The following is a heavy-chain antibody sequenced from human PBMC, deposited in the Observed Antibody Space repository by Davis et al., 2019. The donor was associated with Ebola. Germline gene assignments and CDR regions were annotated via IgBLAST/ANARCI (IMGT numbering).Heavy chain of an antibody. CDR3: AGRWGDYFDY. V-gene: IGHV3-74*01. Sequence: GESLKISCTVSGFAISSKPMYWVRQGPGKGLVFVSRIDTDGSRINYADSVKGRFTISRDNAKNTLYLQMNSLGADDTAVYYCAGRWGDYFDYWGQGSLVTVSS. J-gene: IGHJ4*02. D-gene: IGHD7-27*01. CDR1: GFAISSKP. CDR2: IDTDGSRI.